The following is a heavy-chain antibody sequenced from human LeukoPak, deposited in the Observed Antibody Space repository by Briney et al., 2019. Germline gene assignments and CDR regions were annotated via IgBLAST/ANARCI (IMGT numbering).Heavy chain of an antibody. V-gene: IGHV3-30*18. J-gene: IGHJ6*02. Sequence: RSGRSLRLSCAASGFTFNSYGMHWVRQAPGKGLEWVAVISYDGSNKYYADSVKGRFTISRDNSKNTLYLQMNSLRAEDTAVYYCAKALPTAPPAYYYYYGMDVWGQGTTVTVSS. D-gene: IGHD4-11*01. CDR2: ISYDGSNK. CDR1: GFTFNSYG. CDR3: AKALPTAPPAYYYYYGMDV.